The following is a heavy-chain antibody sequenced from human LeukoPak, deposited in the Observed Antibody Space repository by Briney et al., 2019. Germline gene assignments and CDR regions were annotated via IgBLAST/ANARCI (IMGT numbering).Heavy chain of an antibody. J-gene: IGHJ4*02. V-gene: IGHV3-23*01. CDR3: AKEARLQITMIVVVSPIDY. D-gene: IGHD3-22*01. CDR1: GFTFSSYA. CDR2: ISGSGGST. Sequence: GGSLRLSCAASGFTFSSYAMSWVRQAPGKGLEWVSAISGSGGSTYYADSVKGRFTISRDNSKNTLYLQMNSLRAEDTAVYYCAKEARLQITMIVVVSPIDYWGQGTLVTVSS.